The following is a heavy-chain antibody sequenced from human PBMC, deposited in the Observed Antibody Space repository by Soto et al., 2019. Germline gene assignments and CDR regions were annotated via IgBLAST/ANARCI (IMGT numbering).Heavy chain of an antibody. CDR3: AHRVLRTVFGLVTTTAIYFDF. J-gene: IGHJ4*02. CDR2: IYWDDDK. Sequence: QITLNESGPTLVKPTQTLTLTCTFSGFSLTTSGVGVGGIRQSPGKAPEWLALIYWDDDKRYSPSLKSRLTITKXTXXXXXXXXXXXXXXXXXXXXYCAHRVLRTVFGLVTTTAIYFDFWGQGTPVAVSS. D-gene: IGHD3-3*01. CDR1: GFSLTTSGVG. V-gene: IGHV2-5*02.